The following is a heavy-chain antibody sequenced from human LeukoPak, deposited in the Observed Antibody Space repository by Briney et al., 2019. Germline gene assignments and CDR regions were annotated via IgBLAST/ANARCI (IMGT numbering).Heavy chain of an antibody. D-gene: IGHD6-13*01. CDR1: GYTFTSYG. V-gene: IGHV1-18*01. J-gene: IGHJ4*02. Sequence: ASVKVSCKASGYTFTSYGISWVRQAPGQGLEWMGWISAYNGNTNYAQKLQGRVTMTTDTSTSTAYMELRSLRSDDTAVYYCARDIDSSSWTYYFDYWGQGTLVTVSS. CDR3: ARDIDSSSWTYYFDY. CDR2: ISAYNGNT.